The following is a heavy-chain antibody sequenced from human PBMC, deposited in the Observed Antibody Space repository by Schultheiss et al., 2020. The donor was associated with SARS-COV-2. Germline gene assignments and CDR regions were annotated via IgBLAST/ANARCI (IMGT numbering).Heavy chain of an antibody. D-gene: IGHD3-16*02. Sequence: SETLSLTCAVYGGSFRGYYWNWIRQPPGKGLEWIGEINHSGSTNYNPSLKSRLSISVDTSKNQFSLKVSSVTAADTAVYYCASCNRYTSGSPFYNYYGMDVWGQGTTVTVSS. CDR2: INHSGST. CDR3: ASCNRYTSGSPFYNYYGMDV. J-gene: IGHJ6*02. V-gene: IGHV4-34*01. CDR1: GGSFRGYY.